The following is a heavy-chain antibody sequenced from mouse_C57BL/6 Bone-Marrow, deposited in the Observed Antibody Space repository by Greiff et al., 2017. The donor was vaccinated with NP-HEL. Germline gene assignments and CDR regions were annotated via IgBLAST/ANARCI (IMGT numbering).Heavy chain of an antibody. D-gene: IGHD2-4*01. CDR1: GYTFTSYW. V-gene: IGHV1-55*01. J-gene: IGHJ4*01. CDR3: ARMRACYDDDGRDAMDY. Sequence: QVQLQQSGAELVKPGASVKMSCKASGYTFTSYWITWVKQRPGQGLEWIGDIYPGSGSTNYNEKFKSKATLTVDTSSSTAYMQLTILTSEDSAVYDWARMRACYDDDGRDAMDYWGQGTSVTVSS. CDR2: IYPGSGST.